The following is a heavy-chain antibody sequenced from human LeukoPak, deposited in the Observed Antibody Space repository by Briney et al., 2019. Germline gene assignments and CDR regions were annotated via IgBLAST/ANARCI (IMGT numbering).Heavy chain of an antibody. CDR3: ARVSRDGYNPYFDY. D-gene: IGHD5-24*01. J-gene: IGHJ4*02. V-gene: IGHV3-66*02. CDR1: GFTVSSNY. Sequence: GGSLRLSCAASGFTVSSNYMSWVRQAPGKGLEWVSVIYSGGSTYYAGSVKGRFTISRDNSKNTLYLQMNSLRAEDTAVYYCARVSRDGYNPYFDYWGQGTLVTVSS. CDR2: IYSGGST.